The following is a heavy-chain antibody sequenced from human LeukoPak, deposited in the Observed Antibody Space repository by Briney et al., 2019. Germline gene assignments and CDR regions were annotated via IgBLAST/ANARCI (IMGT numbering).Heavy chain of an antibody. CDR3: ATCITMVRGVISGFDY. J-gene: IGHJ4*02. V-gene: IGHV3-23*01. CDR1: GFTFSSYA. D-gene: IGHD3-10*01. CDR2: ISGSGGST. Sequence: QPGGSLRLSSAASGFTFSSYAMSWVRQAPGKGLEWVSAISGSGGSTYYADSVKGRFTISRDNSKNTLYLQMNSLRAEDTAVYYCATCITMVRGVISGFDYWGQGTLVTVSS.